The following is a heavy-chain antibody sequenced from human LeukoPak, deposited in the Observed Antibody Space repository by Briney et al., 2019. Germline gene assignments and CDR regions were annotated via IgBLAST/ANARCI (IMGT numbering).Heavy chain of an antibody. Sequence: SETLSLTCTVSVGSISSGSYYSSWIRQPAGKGLEWIGRIYTSGSTNYNPSLKSRVTISVDTSKNQFSLKLSSVTAADTVVYYCARELGGLLWFGELFYDAFDIWGQGTMVTVSS. J-gene: IGHJ3*02. CDR2: IYTSGST. D-gene: IGHD3-10*01. V-gene: IGHV4-61*02. CDR3: ARELGGLLWFGELFYDAFDI. CDR1: VGSISSGSYY.